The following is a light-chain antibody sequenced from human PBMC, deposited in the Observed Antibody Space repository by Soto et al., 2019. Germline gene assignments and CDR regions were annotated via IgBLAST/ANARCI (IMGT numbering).Light chain of an antibody. Sequence: DIQMTQSPSTLSSSVGDRVTITCRASQSISIWFAWYQQKPGKAPNILIYDASTLVSGVPSRFSGSGSGTEVALTISSMQPDEFATSDCHQYKNYFSWTFGRGTKVEI. J-gene: IGKJ1*01. CDR2: DAS. CDR1: QSISIW. V-gene: IGKV1-5*01. CDR3: HQYKNYFSWT.